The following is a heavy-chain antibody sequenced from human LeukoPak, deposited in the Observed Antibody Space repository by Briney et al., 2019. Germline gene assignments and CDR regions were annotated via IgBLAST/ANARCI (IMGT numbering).Heavy chain of an antibody. CDR1: GYSFTSYW. Sequence: GESLKISCKGSGYSFTSYWIGWVRQMPGKGLEWMGIIYPGDSDTRYSPSFQGQVTISADKSISTAYLQWSSLKASDTAMYYCASQRAKVAPHFDYWGQGTLVRVSS. CDR3: ASQRAKVAPHFDY. D-gene: IGHD5-12*01. J-gene: IGHJ4*02. V-gene: IGHV5-51*01. CDR2: IYPGDSDT.